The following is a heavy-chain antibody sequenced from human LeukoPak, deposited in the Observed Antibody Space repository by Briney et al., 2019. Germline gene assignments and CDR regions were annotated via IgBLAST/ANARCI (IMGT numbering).Heavy chain of an antibody. V-gene: IGHV3-23*01. J-gene: IGHJ4*02. Sequence: GGSLRLSCAASGFTFSRYGMSWVRQAPGKGLEWVSGISSGGGSTYYADSVKGRFTISRDNSKNTLYLQMNSLRDEDTAIYYCAKDFTPDGIWDIDYWGRGTLITVSS. CDR3: AKDFTPDGIWDIDY. CDR2: ISSGGGST. D-gene: IGHD1-20*01. CDR1: GFTFSRYG.